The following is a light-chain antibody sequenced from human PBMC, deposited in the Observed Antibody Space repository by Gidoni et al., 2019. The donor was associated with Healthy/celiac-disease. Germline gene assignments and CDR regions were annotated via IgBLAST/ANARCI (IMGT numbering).Light chain of an antibody. V-gene: IGLV3-27*01. CDR3: YSAADNNLRV. CDR2: KDS. Sequence: SYELTQPSSVSVSPGQTARITCSGDVLAKKYARWFQQKPGQAPVLVIYKDSERPSGIPERFSGSSSGTTDTLTIRGAQVEDEADYYCYSAADNNLRVFGGGTKLTVL. CDR1: VLAKKY. J-gene: IGLJ2*01.